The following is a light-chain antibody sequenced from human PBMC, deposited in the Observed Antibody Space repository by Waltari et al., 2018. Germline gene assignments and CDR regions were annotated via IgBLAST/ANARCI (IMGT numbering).Light chain of an antibody. CDR1: QDVSRY. CDR3: QQRRNWPPLS. Sequence: EVVLTQSPATLSLSPGERATLSCRASQDVSRYLAWYQQKPGQAPRLLIYDTSNRATGIPARFSGSGSGTDFTLTISSLEPEDSAVYYCQQRRNWPPLSFGGGTK. V-gene: IGKV3-11*01. CDR2: DTS. J-gene: IGKJ4*01.